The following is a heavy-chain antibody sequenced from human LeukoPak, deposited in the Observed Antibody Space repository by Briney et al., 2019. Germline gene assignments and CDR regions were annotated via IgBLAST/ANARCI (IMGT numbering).Heavy chain of an antibody. CDR2: ISTSGATT. Sequence: GGSLRLSCAASGFTFSSYAMSWVRQAPGKGLEWVSTISTSGATTYYADSVKGRFTISRDNSKNTLYLQMNSLRAEDTAEYYCAKEDDYNYIDYWGQGTLVTVSS. J-gene: IGHJ4*02. D-gene: IGHD5-24*01. CDR1: GFTFSSYA. V-gene: IGHV3-23*01. CDR3: AKEDDYNYIDY.